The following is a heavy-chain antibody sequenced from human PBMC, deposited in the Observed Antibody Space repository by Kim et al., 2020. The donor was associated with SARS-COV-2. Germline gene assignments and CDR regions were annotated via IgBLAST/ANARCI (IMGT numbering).Heavy chain of an antibody. CDR1: GGSVSSGSYY. Sequence: SETLSLTCTVSGGSVSSGSYYWSWIRQPPGKGLEWIGYIYYSGSTNYNPSLKSRVTISVDTSKNQFSLKLSSVTAADTAVYYCARADKTSTYYYYGMDVWGQGTTVTVSS. D-gene: IGHD1-7*01. V-gene: IGHV4-61*01. CDR2: IYYSGST. CDR3: ARADKTSTYYYYGMDV. J-gene: IGHJ6*02.